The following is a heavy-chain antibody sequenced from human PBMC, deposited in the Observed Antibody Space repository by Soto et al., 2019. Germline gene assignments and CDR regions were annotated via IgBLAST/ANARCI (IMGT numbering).Heavy chain of an antibody. CDR3: ARDPGSIAARADY. V-gene: IGHV1-69*01. J-gene: IGHJ4*02. D-gene: IGHD6-6*01. CDR2: NIPTSGTA. CDR1: GGTFSSYA. Sequence: QVQLVQSGAEVKKPGSSVQVSCNASGGTFSSYALSWVRQAPGQGLVWMGGNIPTSGTANYAQKFQSRVTITPEESTSTAYRELSSLSSEDTAVYDFARDPGSIAARADYRFQETLVTVS.